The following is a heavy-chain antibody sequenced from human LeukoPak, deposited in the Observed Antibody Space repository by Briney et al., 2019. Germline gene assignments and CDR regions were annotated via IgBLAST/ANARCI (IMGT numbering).Heavy chain of an antibody. V-gene: IGHV3-13*01. Sequence: PGGSLRLSCAASGFTFSSYDMHWVRQATGKGLEWVSAIGTAGDTYYRGSVKGRFTISRENAKNSLYLQMNSLRAGDTAVYYCARGRYCSSTSCYDHGMDVWGQGTTVTVSS. CDR1: GFTFSSYD. J-gene: IGHJ6*02. CDR2: IGTAGDT. D-gene: IGHD2-2*01. CDR3: ARGRYCSSTSCYDHGMDV.